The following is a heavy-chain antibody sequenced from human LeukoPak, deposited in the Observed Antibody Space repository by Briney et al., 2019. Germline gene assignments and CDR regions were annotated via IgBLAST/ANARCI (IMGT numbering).Heavy chain of an antibody. V-gene: IGHV3-7*01. Sequence: QPAGTLRLSCAASGFTFSSYWLNWVSQAPGKGPEWVANIKQDGSEKYYVDPVKGRFTISKDNAKNSLYLQMNSLRAEDTRVYYCARDGSRGCSYGYSDYWGQGTPVTVSS. D-gene: IGHD5-18*01. CDR3: ARDGSRGCSYGYSDY. CDR2: IKQDGSEK. CDR1: GFTFSSYW. J-gene: IGHJ4*02.